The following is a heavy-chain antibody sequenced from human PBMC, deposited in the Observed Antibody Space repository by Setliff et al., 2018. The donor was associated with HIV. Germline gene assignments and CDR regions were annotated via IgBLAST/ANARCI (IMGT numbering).Heavy chain of an antibody. CDR1: GGSLSTSSFY. CDR2: IYFSGST. Sequence: KTSETLSLTCTVSGGSLSTSSFYWGWIRQPPGKGLQWIGSIYFSGSTYYNPSLKSRVTISVDTSKNQFSLKLRSVAAADAAVYYCARMESTRPPRGLDYWGQGARVTVSS. V-gene: IGHV4-39*01. D-gene: IGHD6-6*01. CDR3: ARMESTRPPRGLDY. J-gene: IGHJ4*02.